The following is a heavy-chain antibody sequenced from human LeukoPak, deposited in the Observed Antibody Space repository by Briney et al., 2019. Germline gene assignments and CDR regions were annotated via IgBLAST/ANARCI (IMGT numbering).Heavy chain of an antibody. CDR2: INGRGDNT. J-gene: IGHJ5*02. CDR3: AKDRVSPVSNWFDP. D-gene: IGHD2/OR15-2a*01. Sequence: GGSLRLSCAASGVIISSYAMSWVRQAPGKGLEWVSAINGRGDNTYYADFVKGRFTISRDNSKSTVYLQMNSLRTEDTAVYYCAKDRVSPVSNWFDPWGQGTLVTVSS. V-gene: IGHV3-23*01. CDR1: GVIISSYA.